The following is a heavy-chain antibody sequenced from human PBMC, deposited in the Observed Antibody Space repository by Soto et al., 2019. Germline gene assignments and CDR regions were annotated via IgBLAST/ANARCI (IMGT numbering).Heavy chain of an antibody. V-gene: IGHV1-24*01. CDR1: GYTLTELS. CDR2: FDPEDGET. J-gene: IGHJ6*04. CDR3: AREFIHYMVREVYYYGMDV. Sequence: ASVKVSCKVSGYTLTELSMHWVRQAPGKGLEWMGGFDPEDGETIYAQKFQGRVTMNEDTSTDTAYMELSSLRSEDTAVYYCAREFIHYMVREVYYYGMDVWGEGTTVTVSS. D-gene: IGHD3-10*01.